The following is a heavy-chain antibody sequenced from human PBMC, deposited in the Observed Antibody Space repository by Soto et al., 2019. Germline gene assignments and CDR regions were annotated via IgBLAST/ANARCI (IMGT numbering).Heavy chain of an antibody. CDR1: GYTFTSYG. D-gene: IGHD4-17*01. CDR3: ASSPPDHDYGDYFDY. J-gene: IGHJ4*02. Sequence: QVQLVQSGAEVKKPGASVKVSCKASGYTFTSYGISWVRQAPGQGLESMGWISAYNGNTNYAQKLQGRVTMTTDTSTSTAYMELRSLRSDDTAVYYCASSPPDHDYGDYFDYWGQGTLVTVSS. V-gene: IGHV1-18*04. CDR2: ISAYNGNT.